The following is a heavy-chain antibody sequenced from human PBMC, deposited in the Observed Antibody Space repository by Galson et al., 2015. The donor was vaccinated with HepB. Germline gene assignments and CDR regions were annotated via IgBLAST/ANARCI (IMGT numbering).Heavy chain of an antibody. CDR2: IKTNADDGKT. J-gene: IGHJ4*02. CDR1: GFTFSDAW. Sequence: SLRLSCAASGFTFSDAWLSWVRQAPGRGLEWVGRIKTNADDGKTYYAAPVEGRFSISRDDSTDTVYLQMNSLKIEDTAVYYCTTGSRPDCSGGGCYHFGYWGQGTLATVSS. V-gene: IGHV3-15*01. D-gene: IGHD2-15*01. CDR3: TTGSRPDCSGGGCYHFGY.